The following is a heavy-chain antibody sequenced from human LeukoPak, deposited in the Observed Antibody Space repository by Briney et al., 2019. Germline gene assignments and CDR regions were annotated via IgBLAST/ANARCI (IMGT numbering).Heavy chain of an antibody. CDR2: IYYSGST. J-gene: IGHJ5*02. Sequence: SQTLSLTCTVSGGSISSGGYYWSWIRQHPGKGLEWIGYIYYSGSTYYNPSLKSRVTISVDTSKNQFPLKLSSVTAADTAVYYCARAYVVVTAILWFDPWGQGTLVTVSS. CDR3: ARAYVVVTAILWFDP. V-gene: IGHV4-31*03. CDR1: GGSISSGGYY. D-gene: IGHD2-21*02.